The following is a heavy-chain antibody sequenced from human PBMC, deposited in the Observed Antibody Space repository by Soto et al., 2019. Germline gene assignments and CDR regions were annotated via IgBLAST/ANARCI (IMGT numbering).Heavy chain of an antibody. CDR1: GGTFSSYA. Sequence: SVKVSCKASGGTFSSYAISWVRQAPGQGLEWMGGIIPIFGTANYAQKFQGRVTITADKSTSTAYMELSSLRSEDTAVYYCAGARIAAAGTINLDYFDYWGQGTLVTVSS. CDR2: IIPIFGTA. D-gene: IGHD6-13*01. J-gene: IGHJ4*02. CDR3: AGARIAAAGTINLDYFDY. V-gene: IGHV1-69*06.